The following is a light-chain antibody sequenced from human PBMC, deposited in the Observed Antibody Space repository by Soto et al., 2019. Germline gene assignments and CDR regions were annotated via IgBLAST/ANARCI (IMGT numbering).Light chain of an antibody. CDR1: QSISSIH. Sequence: DTVLTQSPATLSLSPGTGATLSCRASQSISSIHLAWYQQKPGQPPKLLIYGTSIRASGVPERFSGGGSGTDFTLTITRLEPEDFAVYYCQQYGSSLFTFGPGTKVDFK. CDR2: GTS. J-gene: IGKJ3*01. V-gene: IGKV3-20*01. CDR3: QQYGSSLFT.